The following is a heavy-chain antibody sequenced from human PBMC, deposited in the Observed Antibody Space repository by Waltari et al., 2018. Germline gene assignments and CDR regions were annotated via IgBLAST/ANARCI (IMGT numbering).Heavy chain of an antibody. CDR1: GFAVSSCH. Sequence: QLVESGGGLVKPGGSRRLSCAASGFAVSSCHMNWVRQAPGKGLEWVSSISSSSTYIYYADSVKGRFTVSRDNAKNALFLQMSSLRVEDTAVYYCASVDSSAFSRSFDYWGLGTLVTVSS. CDR2: ISSSSTYI. J-gene: IGHJ4*02. D-gene: IGHD3-22*01. V-gene: IGHV3-21*02. CDR3: ASVDSSAFSRSFDY.